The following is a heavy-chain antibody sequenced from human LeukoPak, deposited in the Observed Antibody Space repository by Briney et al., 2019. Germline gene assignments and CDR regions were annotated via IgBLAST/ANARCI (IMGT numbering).Heavy chain of an antibody. V-gene: IGHV3-74*01. CDR3: ATNRDYYESSGYSF. CDR1: GFTFSSYW. Sequence: QPGGSLRLSCAASGFTFSSYWMHWVRQAPGKGLVWVSRINTDGSSTSYADSVKGRFTISRDNAKNTLYLQMNSLRAEDTAVYYCATNRDYYESSGYSFWGQGTLVTVSS. CDR2: INTDGSST. J-gene: IGHJ4*02. D-gene: IGHD3-22*01.